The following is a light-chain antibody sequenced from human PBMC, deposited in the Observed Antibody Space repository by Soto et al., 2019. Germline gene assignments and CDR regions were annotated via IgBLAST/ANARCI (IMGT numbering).Light chain of an antibody. CDR1: QSVSSY. V-gene: IGKV3-11*01. Sequence: EIVLTQSPATVSLSLVDRASLSCTASQSVSSYLAWYQQKPGQAPRLLIYDASNRATGIPARFSGSGSGTDFTLTISSLEPEDFAVYYCQQRSNWPRWTFGQGTKVDIK. CDR2: DAS. CDR3: QQRSNWPRWT. J-gene: IGKJ1*01.